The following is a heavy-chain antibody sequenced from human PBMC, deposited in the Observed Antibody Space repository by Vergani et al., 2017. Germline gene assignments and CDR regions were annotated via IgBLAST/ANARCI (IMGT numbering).Heavy chain of an antibody. V-gene: IGHV3-30-3*01. J-gene: IGHJ6*03. CDR3: ARDGPRNTPYYYYYMDV. CDR1: GFTFSSYA. Sequence: QVQLVESGGGVVQPGRSLRLSCAASGFTFSSYAMHWVRQAPGKGLEWVAVISYDGSNKYYADSVKGRFTISRDNSKNTLYLQMNSLRAEDTAVYYCARDGPRNTPYYYYYMDVWGKGTTVTVSS. D-gene: IGHD3/OR15-3a*01. CDR2: ISYDGSNK.